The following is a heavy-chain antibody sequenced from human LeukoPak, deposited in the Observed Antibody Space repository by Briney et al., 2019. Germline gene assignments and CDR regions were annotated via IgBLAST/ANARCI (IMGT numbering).Heavy chain of an antibody. CDR3: ARGREWELLSF. Sequence: SETLSLTCTVSGYSISSGYYWSWIRQPAGKGLEWIGRIYTSGSTNYNPSLKSRVTISVDTSKNQFSLKLSSVTAADTAVYYCARGREWELLSFWGQGTLVTVSS. D-gene: IGHD1-26*01. J-gene: IGHJ4*02. CDR2: IYTSGST. CDR1: GYSISSGYY. V-gene: IGHV4-61*02.